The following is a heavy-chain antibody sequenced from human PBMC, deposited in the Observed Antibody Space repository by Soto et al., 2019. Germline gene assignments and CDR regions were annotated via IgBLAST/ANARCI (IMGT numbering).Heavy chain of an antibody. CDR1: GFTFSSYG. Sequence: QVQLVESGGGVVQPGRSLRLSCAASGFTFSSYGMHWVRQAPGKGLEWVAFISYDGSNKYYADSVKGRFTISRDNSKNTLYLQMNSLRAEDTAVYYCARVVTAAMYYYYGMDVWGQGTMVTVSS. CDR3: ARVVTAAMYYYYGMDV. V-gene: IGHV3-30*03. J-gene: IGHJ6*02. CDR2: ISYDGSNK. D-gene: IGHD2-2*01.